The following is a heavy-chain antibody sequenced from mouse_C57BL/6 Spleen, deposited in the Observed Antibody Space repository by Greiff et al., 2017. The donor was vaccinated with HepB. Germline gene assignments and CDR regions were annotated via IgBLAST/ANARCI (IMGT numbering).Heavy chain of an antibody. V-gene: IGHV1-52*01. J-gene: IGHJ1*03. CDR3: ARFDGNYGYWYFDV. CDR2: IDPSDSET. D-gene: IGHD2-1*01. Sequence: VQLQQPGAELVRPGSSVKLSCKASGYTFTSYWMHWVKQRPIQGLEWIGNIDPSDSETHYNQKFKDKATLTVDKSSSTAYMQLSSLTSEDSAVYYCARFDGNYGYWYFDVWGTGTTVTVSS. CDR1: GYTFTSYW.